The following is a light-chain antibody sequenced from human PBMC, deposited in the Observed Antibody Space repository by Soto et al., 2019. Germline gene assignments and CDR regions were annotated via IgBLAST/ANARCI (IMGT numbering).Light chain of an antibody. CDR1: QSVSSSF. V-gene: IGKV3-20*01. Sequence: EIVLTQSPGTLSLTPGERATLSCRASQSVSSSFVAWFQQKAGQAPRLLIYGTSSRATGIPDRFSGSGSGTDFTLTISRLEPEDFAVYYCQQYGSSITFGQGTLLEVK. CDR3: QQYGSSIT. J-gene: IGKJ5*01. CDR2: GTS.